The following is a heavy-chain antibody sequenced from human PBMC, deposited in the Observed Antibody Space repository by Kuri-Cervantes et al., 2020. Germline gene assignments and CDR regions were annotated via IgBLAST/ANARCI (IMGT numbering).Heavy chain of an antibody. D-gene: IGHD6-19*01. Sequence: GESLKISCAASGFTFSSYAMHWVRQAPGKGLEYVSAISSNGGSTYYANSVKGRFTISRDNSKNTLYLQMGSLRAEDMAVYYCARDIYSSGWYNWDYYYYGMDVWGQGTTVTVSS. CDR2: ISSNGGST. V-gene: IGHV3-64*01. J-gene: IGHJ6*02. CDR1: GFTFSSYA. CDR3: ARDIYSSGWYNWDYYYYGMDV.